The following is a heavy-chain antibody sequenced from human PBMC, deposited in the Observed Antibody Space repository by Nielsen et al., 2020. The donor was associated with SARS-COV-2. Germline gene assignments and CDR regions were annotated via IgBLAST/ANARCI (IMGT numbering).Heavy chain of an antibody. Sequence: VRQAPGKGLEWVSAISGSGGSTYYADSVKGRFTISRDNSKNTLYLQMNSLRAKDTAVYYCARYCSSTSCYAGGKYYYYGMDVWGQGTTVTVSS. D-gene: IGHD2-2*01. V-gene: IGHV3-23*01. CDR3: ARYCSSTSCYAGGKYYYYGMDV. J-gene: IGHJ6*02. CDR2: ISGSGGST.